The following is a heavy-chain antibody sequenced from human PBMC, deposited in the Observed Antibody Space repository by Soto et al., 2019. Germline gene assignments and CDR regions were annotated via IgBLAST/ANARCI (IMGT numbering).Heavy chain of an antibody. D-gene: IGHD6-19*01. J-gene: IGHJ3*02. CDR2: INPNSGGT. Sequence: ASVKVSCKASGYTFTGYYMHWVRQAPGQGFEWMGWINPNSGGTNYAQKFQGWVTMTRDTSISTAYMELSRLRSDDTAVYYCARDRRRYSSGWSTRADAFDIWGQGTMVTVSS. CDR1: GYTFTGYY. V-gene: IGHV1-2*04. CDR3: ARDRRRYSSGWSTRADAFDI.